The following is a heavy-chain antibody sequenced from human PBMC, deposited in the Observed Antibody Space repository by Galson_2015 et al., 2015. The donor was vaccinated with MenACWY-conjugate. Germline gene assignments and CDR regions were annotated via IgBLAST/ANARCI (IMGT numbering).Heavy chain of an antibody. D-gene: IGHD3-22*01. J-gene: IGHJ5*02. CDR2: IYRDGKT. V-gene: IGHV3-53*01. CDR1: GFSVSSEY. Sequence: SLRLSCAASGFSVSSEYMSWVRQAPGKGLEWVSIIYRDGKTFYADYVQGRFIISRDNSKNTLYLQMNSLTAEDTAVYYCARESGDSSGHPSSWGQGTLVTVSS. CDR3: ARESGDSSGHPSS.